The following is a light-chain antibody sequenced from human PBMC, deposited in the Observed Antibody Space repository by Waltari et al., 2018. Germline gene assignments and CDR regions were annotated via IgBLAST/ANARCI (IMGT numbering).Light chain of an antibody. J-gene: IGLJ2*01. V-gene: IGLV2-14*03. CDR3: SSYTSTSTLVL. CDR1: SCDVGGQNY. CDR2: DVS. Sequence: QSALTQPASVSGSPGQSITISCTGASCDVGGQNYVSWYQHHPGKAPKLMIYDVSNRPSGVSNRFSGSKSGNTASLTISGLQAEDEADYYCSSYTSTSTLVLFGGGTKLTVL.